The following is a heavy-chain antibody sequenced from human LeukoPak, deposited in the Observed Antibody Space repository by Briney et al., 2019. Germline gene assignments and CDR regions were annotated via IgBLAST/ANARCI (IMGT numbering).Heavy chain of an antibody. V-gene: IGHV4-59*01. D-gene: IGHD4-11*01. CDR2: IYYSGST. Sequence: SETLSLTCTVSGGSISSYYWSWILQPPGKGLEWIGYIYYSGSTNYNPSLKSRVTISVDTSKNQFSLKLSSVTAADTAVYYCARDPSVTRPVPWFDPWGQGTLVTVSS. J-gene: IGHJ5*02. CDR1: GGSISSYY. CDR3: ARDPSVTRPVPWFDP.